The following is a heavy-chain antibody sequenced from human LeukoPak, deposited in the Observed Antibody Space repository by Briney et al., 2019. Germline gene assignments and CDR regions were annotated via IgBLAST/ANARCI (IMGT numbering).Heavy chain of an antibody. Sequence: GGSLRLSCAASGFTFSDYWMHWVRQAPGKGLVWVSRIISDGSSATYADSVKGRFTMSRDNAKSTLYLQMNSLRAEDTAVYYCVGDARYTPEWWGQGPLVTVSS. J-gene: IGHJ4*02. D-gene: IGHD3-3*01. CDR3: VGDARYTPEW. CDR2: IISDGSSA. V-gene: IGHV3-74*01. CDR1: GFTFSDYW.